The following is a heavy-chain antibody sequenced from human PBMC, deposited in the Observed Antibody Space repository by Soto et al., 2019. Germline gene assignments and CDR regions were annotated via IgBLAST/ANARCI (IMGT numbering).Heavy chain of an antibody. CDR2: IYWDDDK. J-gene: IGHJ3*02. D-gene: IGHD3-10*01. V-gene: IGHV2-5*02. CDR1: GFSLSTSGVG. Sequence: QITLKESGPTLVKPTQTLTLTCTFSGFSLSTSGVGVGWIRQPPGKALEWLALIYWDDDKRYSPSLKSRLTITKDNSKNQVVLTMTNMDPVDTATYYCAHRGEITDAFDIWGQGTMVTVSS. CDR3: AHRGEITDAFDI.